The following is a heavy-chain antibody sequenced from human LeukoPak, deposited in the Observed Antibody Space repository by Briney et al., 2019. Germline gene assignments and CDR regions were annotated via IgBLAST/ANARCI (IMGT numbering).Heavy chain of an antibody. CDR2: IYYGGST. CDR3: ARVSAAGLTLDY. V-gene: IGHV4-4*02. Sequence: SETLSLTCAVSGGSISSPKWWNWVRQPPGKGLEWIGSIYYGGSTYYSPSLKSRVTISVDTSKNQFSLKLSSVTAADTAVYYCARVSAAGLTLDYWGQGTLVTVSS. CDR1: GGSISSPKW. J-gene: IGHJ4*02. D-gene: IGHD6-13*01.